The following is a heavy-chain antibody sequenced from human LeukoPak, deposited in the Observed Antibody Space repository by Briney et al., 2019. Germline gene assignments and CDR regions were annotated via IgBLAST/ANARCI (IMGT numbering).Heavy chain of an antibody. CDR2: INHSGST. D-gene: IGHD4-23*01. CDR1: GGSFSGYY. V-gene: IGHV4-34*01. CDR3: ARGPSDYGGP. J-gene: IGHJ3*01. Sequence: SETLSLTCAVYGGSFSGYYWSWLRQRPGKGLEWIGEINHSGSTNYNPSLKSRVTISVDTSKNQFSLKLSSVTAADTAVYYCARGPSDYGGPWGQGTMVTVSA.